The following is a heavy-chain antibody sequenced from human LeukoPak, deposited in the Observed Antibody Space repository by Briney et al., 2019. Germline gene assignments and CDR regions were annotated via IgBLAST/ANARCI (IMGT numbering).Heavy chain of an antibody. V-gene: IGHV1-69*02. D-gene: IGHD3-10*01. J-gene: IGHJ4*02. CDR1: GGTFSSYT. Sequence: ASVKVSCKASGGTFSSYTISWVRQAPGQGLEWMGRIIPILGIANYAQKFQGRVTITADKSTSTAYMELSSLRSEDTAVYYCARIEDENQVKHWGQGTLVTVSS. CDR3: ARIEDENQVKH. CDR2: IIPILGIA.